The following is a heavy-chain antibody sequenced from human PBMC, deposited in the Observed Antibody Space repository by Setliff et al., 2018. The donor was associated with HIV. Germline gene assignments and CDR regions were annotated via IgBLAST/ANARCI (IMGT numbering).Heavy chain of an antibody. CDR2: IATLGGQT. CDR3: ARGYTMWLVNYYFDY. CDR1: GYTFTSYG. J-gene: IGHJ4*02. D-gene: IGHD6-19*01. V-gene: IGHV1-18*01. Sequence: ASVKVSCKASGYTFTSYGSSWVRQAPGQGLEWMGWIATLGGQTNYAQKFQGRVTLTRDTSTTTAYMELVGLKSDETAVYYCARGYTMWLVNYYFDYWGQGTRVTVSS.